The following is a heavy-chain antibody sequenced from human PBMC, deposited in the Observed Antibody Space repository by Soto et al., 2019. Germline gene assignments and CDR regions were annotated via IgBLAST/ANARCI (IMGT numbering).Heavy chain of an antibody. CDR2: IYWYVDK. CDR3: AHTMPPRVADY. CDR1: GFSLTKNKEG. J-gene: IGHJ4*02. Sequence: SGPALGQPKQRLTKDFTFWGFSLTKNKEGVGWIRQPPGKALEWRALIYWYVDKRYSPSLKSRLTITKDTSKNQVVLTMTNMDPVDTATYYWAHTMPPRVADYWGQGTLVTVSS. V-gene: IGHV2-5*01. D-gene: IGHD2-2*01.